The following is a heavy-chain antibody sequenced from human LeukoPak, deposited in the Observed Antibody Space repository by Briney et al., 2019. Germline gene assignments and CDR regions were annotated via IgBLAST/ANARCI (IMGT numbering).Heavy chain of an antibody. CDR2: ISGGGGST. J-gene: IGHJ4*02. D-gene: IGHD3-16*01. CDR3: AKDGGSLGEVRD. Sequence: GGSLRLSCAASGFTFSSYAMSWFRKAPGKGLEGVSAISGGGGSTYYADSVMGRFTISRDNSKDTLYLQMNSLRAEDTAVYYCAKDGGSLGEVRDWGQGTLVTVSS. CDR1: GFTFSSYA. V-gene: IGHV3-23*01.